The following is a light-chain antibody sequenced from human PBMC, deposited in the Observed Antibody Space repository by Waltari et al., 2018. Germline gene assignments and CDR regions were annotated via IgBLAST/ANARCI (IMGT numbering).Light chain of an antibody. V-gene: IGKV1-39*01. Sequence: DIQMTQSPSSLSASLGDRVTITCRASQSISSYLNWYQQKPGQAPKFLIYAGSSLQSGVPSRFSGSGSGTDFTLTISSLQLEDFATYFCQQSYSTPRTFGQGTKVEIK. CDR1: QSISSY. CDR2: AGS. J-gene: IGKJ1*01. CDR3: QQSYSTPRT.